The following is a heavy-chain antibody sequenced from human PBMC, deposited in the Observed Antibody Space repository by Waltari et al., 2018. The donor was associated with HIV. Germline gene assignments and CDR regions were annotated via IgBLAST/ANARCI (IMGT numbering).Heavy chain of an antibody. CDR1: GFTFSNYA. D-gene: IGHD2-15*01. CDR2: ISGSGGST. J-gene: IGHJ4*02. Sequence: VQLLESGGALVQPGGSLRLSCAASGFTFSNYAMSWVRQVPGKGLEWVSTISGSGGSTHYAASVQDRFTISRDNSNNTLYLQMNSLRGEDTAIYYCAQREDCSGGTCPFDYWGQGTLVTVSS. V-gene: IGHV3-23*01. CDR3: AQREDCSGGTCPFDY.